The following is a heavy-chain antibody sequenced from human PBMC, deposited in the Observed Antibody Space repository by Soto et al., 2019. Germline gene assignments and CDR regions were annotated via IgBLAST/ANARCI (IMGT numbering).Heavy chain of an antibody. J-gene: IGHJ6*02. CDR2: IYPGDSDT. V-gene: IGHV5-51*01. D-gene: IGHD3-22*01. Sequence: LGESLKISCKGSGYSFTSYWIGWVRQMPGKGLEWMGIIYPGDSDTRYSPSFQGQVTISADKSISTAYPQWSSLKASDTAMYYCARHKRNYYDSSGFYYGMDVWGQGTTVTVSS. CDR3: ARHKRNYYDSSGFYYGMDV. CDR1: GYSFTSYW.